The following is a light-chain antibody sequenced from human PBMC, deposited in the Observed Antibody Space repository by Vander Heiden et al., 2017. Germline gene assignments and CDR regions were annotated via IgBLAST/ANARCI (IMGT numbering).Light chain of an antibody. CDR3: RQALEAPTT. V-gene: IGKV2-28*01. J-gene: IGKJ1*01. Sequence: DIVITLSPLSLPVPPGEPAIISCRPSQSTLYTNGYNYLEWYLQKPGQSPHLLIYLTSNRAPGVPDRCSGSGSGTDFTLKISRVEAEDGGVYNGRQALEAPTTVGQGTRVEMK. CDR2: LTS. CDR1: QSTLYTNGYNY.